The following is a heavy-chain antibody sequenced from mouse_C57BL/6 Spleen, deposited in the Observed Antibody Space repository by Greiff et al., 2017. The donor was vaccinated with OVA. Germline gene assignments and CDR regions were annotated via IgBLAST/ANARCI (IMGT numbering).Heavy chain of an antibody. CDR2: IWRGGST. J-gene: IGHJ4*01. CDR1: GFSLTSYG. D-gene: IGHD1-1*01. V-gene: IGHV2-2*01. CDR3: ARTSFYDPYAMDY. Sequence: QVQLQQSGPGLVQPSQSLSITCTVSGFSLTSYGVHWVRQSPGKGLEWLGVIWRGGSTDYNAAFISRLSISKDNSKSQVFFKMNSLQADDTAIYYCARTSFYDPYAMDYWGQGTSVTVSS.